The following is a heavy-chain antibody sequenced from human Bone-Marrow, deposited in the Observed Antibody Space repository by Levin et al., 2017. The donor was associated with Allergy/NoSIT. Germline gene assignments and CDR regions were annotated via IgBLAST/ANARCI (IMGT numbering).Heavy chain of an antibody. D-gene: IGHD1-14*01. J-gene: IGHJ4*02. V-gene: IGHV3-49*03. CDR3: ARDLYELVEYNEPEGPDY. CDR1: GFTFGDYA. CDR2: IRRIPYGGTT. Sequence: SGGSLRLSCTASGFTFGDYAMTWFRQAPGKGLEWVGYIRRIPYGGTTEYAASVKGRFTIARDDSKSIAYLQMNSLKTEDTAVYYCARDLYELVEYNEPEGPDYWGQGTLVIVSS.